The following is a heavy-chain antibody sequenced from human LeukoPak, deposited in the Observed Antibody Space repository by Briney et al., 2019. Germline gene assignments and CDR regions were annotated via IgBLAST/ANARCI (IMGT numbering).Heavy chain of an antibody. J-gene: IGHJ4*02. CDR1: GFTFSNYA. CDR3: AKERNTNFDASGYEY. V-gene: IGHV3-23*01. CDR2: VSGGGGTT. D-gene: IGHD3-22*01. Sequence: GGSLRLSCAASGFTFSNYAMSWVRQAPGKRLEWVSSVSGGGGTTYYADSVKGRFTISRDISKNMLYLQVNSLRAEDTAVYYCAKERNTNFDASGYEYWGQGTLVTVSS.